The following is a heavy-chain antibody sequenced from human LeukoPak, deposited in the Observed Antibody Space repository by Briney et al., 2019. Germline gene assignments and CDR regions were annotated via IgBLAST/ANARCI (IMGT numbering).Heavy chain of an antibody. CDR2: ISSSSNVI. CDR1: GFTFNSYA. J-gene: IGHJ4*02. CDR3: ARGDPIYDFWSGGDY. D-gene: IGHD3-3*01. V-gene: IGHV3-48*01. Sequence: GGSLRLSCAASGFTFNSYAFNWVRQAPGKGLEWVSYISSSSNVIYYTDSVKGRFTISRDNARNLLSLQMDSLRAEDTAVYYRARGDPIYDFWSGGDYWGQGSLVTVSS.